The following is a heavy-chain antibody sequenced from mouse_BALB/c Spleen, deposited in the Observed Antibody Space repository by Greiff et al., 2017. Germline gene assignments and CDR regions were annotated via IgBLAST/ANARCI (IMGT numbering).Heavy chain of an antibody. CDR2: INSNGGST. CDR1: GFTFSSYG. Sequence: EVKLVESGGGLVKPGGSLKLSCAASGFTFSSYGMSWVRQTPDKRLELVATINSNGGSTYYPDSVKGRFTISRDNAKNTLYLQMSSLKSEDTAMYYCARGRPYYAMDYWGQGTSVTVSS. CDR3: ARGRPYYAMDY. J-gene: IGHJ4*01. V-gene: IGHV5-6-3*01.